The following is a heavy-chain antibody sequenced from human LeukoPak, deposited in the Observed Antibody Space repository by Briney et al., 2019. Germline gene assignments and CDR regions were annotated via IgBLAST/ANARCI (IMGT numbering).Heavy chain of an antibody. D-gene: IGHD5-24*01. CDR3: ARGPRWLQSPRNY. J-gene: IGHJ4*02. V-gene: IGHV1-8*01. Sequence: ASVEVSCKASGYTFTSYDINWVRQATGQGLEWMGWMNPNSGNTGYAQKFQGRVTMTRNTSISTAYMELSSLRSEDTAVYYCARGPRWLQSPRNYWGQGTLVTVSS. CDR1: GYTFTSYD. CDR2: MNPNSGNT.